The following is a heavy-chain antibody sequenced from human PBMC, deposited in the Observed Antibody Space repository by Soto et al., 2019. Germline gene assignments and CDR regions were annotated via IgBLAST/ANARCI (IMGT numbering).Heavy chain of an antibody. CDR1: GGTFSSYA. D-gene: IGHD3-10*01. V-gene: IGHV1-69*01. J-gene: IGHJ6*02. CDR3: ARSMHKDGSGSYYKRGWGYYYYGMDV. CDR2: IIPIFGTA. Sequence: QVQLVQSGAEVKKPGSSVKVSCKASGGTFSSYAVSWVRQAPGRGLEWMGGIIPIFGTANYAQKVQGRVTITADESPSTAYMELSSLRSEDTAVYYCARSMHKDGSGSYYKRGWGYYYYGMDVWGQGTTVTVSS.